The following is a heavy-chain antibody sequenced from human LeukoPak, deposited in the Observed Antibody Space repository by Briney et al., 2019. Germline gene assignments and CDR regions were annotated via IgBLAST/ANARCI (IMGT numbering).Heavy chain of an antibody. J-gene: IGHJ4*02. D-gene: IGHD6-19*01. Sequence: GASLRLSCAASGFAFSAYAMSWVRQAPGKGLEWVSAISGSISGSGCSTYYADSVKGRFTISRDNSKNTLFLQLNSLRAEDTAVYYCAKEGIAVASFDYWGQGTLVTVSS. CDR2: ISGSISGSGCST. CDR3: AKEGIAVASFDY. CDR1: GFAFSAYA. V-gene: IGHV3-23*01.